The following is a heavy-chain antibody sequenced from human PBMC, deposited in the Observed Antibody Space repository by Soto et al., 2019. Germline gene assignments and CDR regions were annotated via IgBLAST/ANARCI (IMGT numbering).Heavy chain of an antibody. CDR2: IRSKAYGGTT. CDR1: GFTFGDYA. D-gene: IGHD2-2*01. CDR3: TRDRIVVVPAATHYYYYYGMDV. V-gene: IGHV3-49*04. J-gene: IGHJ6*02. Sequence: GGSLRLSCTASGFTFGDYAMSWVRQAPGKGLEWVGFIRSKAYGGTTEYAASVKGRFTISRDDSKSIAYLQMNSLKTEDTAVYYCTRDRIVVVPAATHYYYYYGMDVWGQGTTVTVSS.